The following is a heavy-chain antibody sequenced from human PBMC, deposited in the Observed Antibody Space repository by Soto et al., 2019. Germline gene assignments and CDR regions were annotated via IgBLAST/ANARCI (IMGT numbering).Heavy chain of an antibody. CDR1: GFTFSSYG. J-gene: IGHJ4*02. CDR3: AKDPFGWQPLLSYFDY. Sequence: GGSLRLSCAASGFTFSSYGMHWVRQAPGKGLEWVAVISYDGSNKYYADSVKGRFTISRDNSKNTLYLQMNSLRAEDTAVYYCAKDPFGWQPLLSYFDYWGQGTLVTVSS. CDR2: ISYDGSNK. V-gene: IGHV3-30*18. D-gene: IGHD2-21*02.